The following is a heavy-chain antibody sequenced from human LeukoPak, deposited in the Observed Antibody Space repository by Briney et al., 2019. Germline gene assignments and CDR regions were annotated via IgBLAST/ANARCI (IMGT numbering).Heavy chain of an antibody. D-gene: IGHD6-13*01. CDR2: IYYSGST. Sequence: SETLSLTCTVSGGSISSSSYYWSWIRQPPGKGLEWIGYIYYSGSTNYNPSLKSLVTISVDTSKNQGSLKLSSVTAADTAVYYCARVYYSSSYDYWYFDLWGRGTLVTVSS. CDR3: ARVYYSSSYDYWYFDL. CDR1: GGSISSSSYY. J-gene: IGHJ2*01. V-gene: IGHV4-61*01.